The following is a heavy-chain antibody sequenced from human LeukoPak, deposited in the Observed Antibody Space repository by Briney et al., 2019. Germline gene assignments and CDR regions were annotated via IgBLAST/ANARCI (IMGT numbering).Heavy chain of an antibody. D-gene: IGHD3-10*01. CDR2: IRYDGSNK. J-gene: IGHJ5*02. CDR3: AKLRNPGISGNQDP. Sequence: GGSLRLSCAASGFTFSSYGMHWVRQAPGKGLEWVAFIRYDGSNKYYADSVKGRFTISRDNSKNTLYLQMNSLRAEDTAVYYCAKLRNPGISGNQDPWVQGTLVTVS. CDR1: GFTFSSYG. V-gene: IGHV3-30*02.